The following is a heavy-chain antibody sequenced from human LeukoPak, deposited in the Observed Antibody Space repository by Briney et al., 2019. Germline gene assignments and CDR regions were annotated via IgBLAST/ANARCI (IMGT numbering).Heavy chain of an antibody. Sequence: TGGPLRLSCAASGFTFSSYSMNWVRQAPGKGLEWVSYISSSSSTIYYADSVKGRFTISRDNAKNSLYLQMNSLRDEDTAVYYCAREFDSSGPPGGYWGQGTLVTVSS. J-gene: IGHJ4*02. CDR2: ISSSSSTI. CDR3: AREFDSSGPPGGY. CDR1: GFTFSSYS. V-gene: IGHV3-48*02. D-gene: IGHD3-22*01.